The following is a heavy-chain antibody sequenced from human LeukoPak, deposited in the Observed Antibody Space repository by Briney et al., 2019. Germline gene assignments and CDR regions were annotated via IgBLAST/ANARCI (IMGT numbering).Heavy chain of an antibody. CDR1: GFTVSSNY. Sequence: GSLRLSCAASGFTVSSNYISWVRQAPGKGLEWVSVIYSGGSTYYADSVKGRFTISRDNSKNTLYLQMTSLRAEDTAVYYCARDPSDYYDSSGYYGSRVGYWGQGTLVTVSS. D-gene: IGHD3-22*01. V-gene: IGHV3-66*02. CDR2: IYSGGST. CDR3: ARDPSDYYDSSGYYGSRVGY. J-gene: IGHJ4*02.